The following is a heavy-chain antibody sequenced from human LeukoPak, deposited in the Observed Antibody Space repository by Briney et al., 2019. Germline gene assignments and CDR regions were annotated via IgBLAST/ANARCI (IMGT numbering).Heavy chain of an antibody. V-gene: IGHV3-30*02. J-gene: IGHJ2*01. CDR2: IRYDGSNK. CDR3: AKVFDFGAQRIWYFDL. Sequence: GGSLTLSCAASGFTFSSYGMHWVRQAPGRGLEWVAFIRYDGSNKYYADSVKGRFTISRDNSKNTLYLQMNSLRAEDTAVYYCAKVFDFGAQRIWYFDLWGRGTLVTVSS. CDR1: GFTFSSYG. D-gene: IGHD3-3*01.